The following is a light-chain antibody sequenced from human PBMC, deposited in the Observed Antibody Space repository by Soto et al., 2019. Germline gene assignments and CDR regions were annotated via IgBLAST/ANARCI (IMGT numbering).Light chain of an antibody. Sequence: QSVLTQPPSASGSPGQSVTISCTGTSSDVGTHGYVSWYQQHAGKAPKLVIYDVTKRPSGVPDRFSGSKSDNTASLTVSGLQAEDEADYYCMCYAGGNNWVFGGGTKVTVL. CDR3: MCYAGGNNWV. CDR1: SSDVGTHGY. CDR2: DVT. J-gene: IGLJ3*02. V-gene: IGLV2-8*01.